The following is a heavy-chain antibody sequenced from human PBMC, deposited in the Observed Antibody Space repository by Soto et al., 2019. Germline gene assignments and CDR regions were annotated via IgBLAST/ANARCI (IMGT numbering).Heavy chain of an antibody. Sequence: GGSLRLSCTASGFTFGDYAMSWFRQAPGKGLEWVGFIRSKAYGGTTEYDASVKGRFTISRDDSKSIAYLQMNSLKTEDTAVYYCTRGSFAGEFDPWGQGTLVTVSS. V-gene: IGHV3-49*03. CDR3: TRGSFAGEFDP. D-gene: IGHD3-10*01. J-gene: IGHJ5*02. CDR1: GFTFGDYA. CDR2: IRSKAYGGTT.